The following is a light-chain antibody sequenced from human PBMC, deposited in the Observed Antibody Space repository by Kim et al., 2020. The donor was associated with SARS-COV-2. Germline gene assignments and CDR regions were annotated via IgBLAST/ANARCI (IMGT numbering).Light chain of an antibody. V-gene: IGLV2-18*02. J-gene: IGLJ2*01. CDR1: SSDIGTYNR. Sequence: GQSVTISCTGTSSDIGTYNRVSWYQQAPGTAPKLIISEVSNRPSGVPDRFSGSKSGNTASLTISGLQGEDEADYYCSSNTGSITVIFGGGTQLTVL. CDR2: EVS. CDR3: SSNTGSITVI.